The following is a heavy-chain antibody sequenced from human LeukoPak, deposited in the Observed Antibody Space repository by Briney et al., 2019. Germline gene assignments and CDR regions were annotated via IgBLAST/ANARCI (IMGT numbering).Heavy chain of an antibody. V-gene: IGHV4-39*07. D-gene: IGHD6-13*01. CDR2: IYYSGST. CDR3: ARGIAAAGITHSWRY. J-gene: IGHJ4*02. Sequence: SSETLSLTCTVSGGSISSSSYYWGWIRQPPGKGLEWIGSIYYSGSTYYNPSLKSRVTISVDTSKNQFSLKLSSVTAADTAVYYCARGIAAAGITHSWRYWGQGTLVTVSS. CDR1: GGSISSSSYY.